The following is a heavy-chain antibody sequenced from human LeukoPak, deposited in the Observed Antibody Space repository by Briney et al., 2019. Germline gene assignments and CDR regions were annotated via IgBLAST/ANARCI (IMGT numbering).Heavy chain of an antibody. CDR3: AKDVGKWESLHFFDY. J-gene: IGHJ4*02. V-gene: IGHV3-23*01. D-gene: IGHD1-26*01. CDR1: GLTFSTNA. CDR2: ISGSGAST. Sequence: GGSLRLSCLTSGLTFSTNAMSWVRQAPGKGLEWISGISGSGASTYYADSVTGRFTISRDNSRNTLYLQMNSLRGDDTAVYYCAKDVGKWESLHFFDYWGQGTLVTVSS.